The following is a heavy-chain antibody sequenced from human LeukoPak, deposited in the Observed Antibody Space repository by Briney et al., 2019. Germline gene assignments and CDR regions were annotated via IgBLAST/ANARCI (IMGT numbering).Heavy chain of an antibody. J-gene: IGHJ4*02. Sequence: SVKVSCKASGGTFSSYAISWVRQAPGQGLEWMGRIIPIFGTANYAQKFQGRVTITADKSTSTAYMELSSLRSEDTAVCYCARELMDTAMVTGFGYWGQGTLVTVSS. CDR3: ARELMDTAMVTGFGY. CDR1: GGTFSSYA. V-gene: IGHV1-69*06. D-gene: IGHD5-18*01. CDR2: IIPIFGTA.